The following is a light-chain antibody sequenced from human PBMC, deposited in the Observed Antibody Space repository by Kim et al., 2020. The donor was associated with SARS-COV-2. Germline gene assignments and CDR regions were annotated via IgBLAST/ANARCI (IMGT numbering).Light chain of an antibody. CDR3: NSRDSNDNVV. CDR1: SLRSYY. J-gene: IGLJ2*01. V-gene: IGLV3-19*01. Sequence: ALGRTVRITCQGDSLRSYYATWYQQKPGQAPILVIYGKSNRPSGSPDRFSGSSSGSTASLTITGTQAGDEADYYCNSRDSNDNVVFGGGTQLTVL. CDR2: GKS.